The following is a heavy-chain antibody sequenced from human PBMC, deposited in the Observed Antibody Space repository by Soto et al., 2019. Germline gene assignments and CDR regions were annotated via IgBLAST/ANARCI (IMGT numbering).Heavy chain of an antibody. CDR2: INPSGGTA. V-gene: IGHV1-46*01. CDR3: AIEPSEGSYYGSAIED. Sequence: QVQLVQSGAEVKKPGASVNVSCKASGYIFTKYYIHWVRQAPGRGLEWMGVINPSGGTATYAPKFQDRVTLTRGTSTSTVYMELSRLRSDATGVYYCAIEPSEGSYYGSAIEDWGQGTMVTVS. CDR1: GYIFTKYY. D-gene: IGHD1-26*01. J-gene: IGHJ3*01.